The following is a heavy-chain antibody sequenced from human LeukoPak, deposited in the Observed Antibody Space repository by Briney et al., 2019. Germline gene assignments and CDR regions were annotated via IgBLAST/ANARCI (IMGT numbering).Heavy chain of an antibody. Sequence: ASVKVSRKASGYTFTSYDINWVRQATGQGLEWMGWMNPNSGNTGYAQKFQGRVTMTRNTSISTAYMELSSLRSEDTAVYYCARDGRFIVADYYYGMDVWGQGTTVTVSS. CDR2: MNPNSGNT. CDR3: ARDGRFIVADYYYGMDV. V-gene: IGHV1-8*01. D-gene: IGHD1-26*01. J-gene: IGHJ6*02. CDR1: GYTFTSYD.